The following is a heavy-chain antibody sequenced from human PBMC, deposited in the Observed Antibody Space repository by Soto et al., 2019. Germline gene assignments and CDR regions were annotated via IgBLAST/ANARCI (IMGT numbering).Heavy chain of an antibody. CDR3: AIQGITGTTGWFDP. CDR1: GGSISSSSYY. V-gene: IGHV4-39*01. CDR2: IYYSGST. D-gene: IGHD1-7*01. J-gene: IGHJ5*02. Sequence: SETLSLTCTVSGGSISSSSYYWGWIRQPPGKGLEWIGSIYYSGSTYYNPSLKSRVTISVDTSRTQFSLKLSSVTAADTAVYYCAIQGITGTTGWFDPWGQGTLVTVSS.